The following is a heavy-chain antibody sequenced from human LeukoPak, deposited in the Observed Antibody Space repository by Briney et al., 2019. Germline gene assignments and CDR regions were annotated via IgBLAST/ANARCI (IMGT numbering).Heavy chain of an antibody. CDR1: GGSISSYY. Sequence: SETLSLTCTVSGGSISSYYWSWIRQPAGKGLEWIGRIYTSGSTNYNPSLKSRVTMSVDTSKNQFSLKLSSVTAADTAVYYCASQYYDFWSGWDWGQGTLVTVSS. J-gene: IGHJ4*02. CDR2: IYTSGST. D-gene: IGHD3-3*01. CDR3: ASQYYDFWSGWD. V-gene: IGHV4-4*07.